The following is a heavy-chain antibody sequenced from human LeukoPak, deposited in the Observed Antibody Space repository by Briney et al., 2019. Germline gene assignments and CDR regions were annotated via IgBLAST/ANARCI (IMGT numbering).Heavy chain of an antibody. CDR2: INHSGST. CDR3: ARPRLIVGAFDY. D-gene: IGHD1-26*01. J-gene: IGHJ4*02. CDR1: GGSFSGYY. Sequence: SETLSLTCAVYGGSFSGYYWSWIRQPPGKGLEWIGEINHSGSTNYNPALKSRVTISADTSRNQFSLKLSSVTAADTAVYYCARPRLIVGAFDYWGQGTLVTVSS. V-gene: IGHV4-34*01.